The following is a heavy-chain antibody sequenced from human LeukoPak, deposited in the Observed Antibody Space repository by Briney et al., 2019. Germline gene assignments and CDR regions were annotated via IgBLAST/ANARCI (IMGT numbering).Heavy chain of an antibody. J-gene: IGHJ4*02. D-gene: IGHD2-15*01. CDR3: TRDLNSGGSC. Sequence: GGSLRLSCAASGFTVSSSYMSWVRQAPGKGLEWVSVSHSGGKTYYADSVKGRFSISRDNSKNTLYLQMNSLRAQDTAVYYCTRDLNSGGSCWGQGALVTVSS. CDR2: SHSGGKT. CDR1: GFTVSSSY. V-gene: IGHV3-53*01.